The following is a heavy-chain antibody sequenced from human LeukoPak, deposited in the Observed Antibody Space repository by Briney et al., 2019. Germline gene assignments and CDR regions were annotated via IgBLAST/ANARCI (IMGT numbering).Heavy chain of an antibody. V-gene: IGHV1-18*01. CDR3: AAELSSGYFDY. D-gene: IGHD3-22*01. CDR1: GYTFTSNG. CDR2: ISGYNGNT. J-gene: IGHJ4*02. Sequence: ASVKVSCKTSGYTFTSNGISWVRQAPGQGLEWMGWISGYNGNTNYVQNLQGRVTMTTDTSTSTAYMELRSLRSDDTAVYYCAAELSSGYFDYWGQGTLVTVSS.